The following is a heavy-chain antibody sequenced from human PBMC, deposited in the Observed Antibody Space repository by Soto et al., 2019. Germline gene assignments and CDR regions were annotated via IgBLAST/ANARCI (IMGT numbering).Heavy chain of an antibody. J-gene: IGHJ1*01. V-gene: IGHV2-26*01. D-gene: IGHD3-10*01. CDR2: IFSNDKK. Sequence: QVTLKESGPVLVKPTEPLTLTCTVSGFSLSNARMGVSWIRQPPGKALEWLAHIFSNDKKSYSTSLKSRLTISKDTSKSQVVLTMTNMDPVDTATYYCARIGGSGSYYNPYFQHWGQGTLVTVSS. CDR1: GFSLSNARMG. CDR3: ARIGGSGSYYNPYFQH.